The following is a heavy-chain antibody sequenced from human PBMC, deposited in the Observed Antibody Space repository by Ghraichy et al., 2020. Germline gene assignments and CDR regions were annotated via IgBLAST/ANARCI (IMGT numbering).Heavy chain of an antibody. CDR3: ARVLRIMITFGGVIEHQEIDY. J-gene: IGHJ4*02. D-gene: IGHD3-16*02. V-gene: IGHV4-39*01. CDR1: GGSISSSSYY. Sequence: SETLSLTCTVSGGSISSSSYYWGWIRQPPGKGLEWIGSIYYSGSTYYNPSLKSRVTISVDTSKNQFSLKLSSVTAADTAVYYCARVLRIMITFGGVIEHQEIDYWGQGTLVTVAS. CDR2: IYYSGST.